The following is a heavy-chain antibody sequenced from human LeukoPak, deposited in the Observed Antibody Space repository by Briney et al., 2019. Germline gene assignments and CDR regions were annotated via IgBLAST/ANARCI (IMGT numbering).Heavy chain of an antibody. V-gene: IGHV1-2*02. D-gene: IGHD5-12*01. CDR1: GYTFTGYY. CDR2: INPNSGGT. Sequence: GASVKVSCKASGYTFTGYYMHWVRQAPGQGLEWMGWINPNSGGTNYAQKLQGRVTMTTDTSTSTAYMELRSLRSDDTAVYYCARVNSGYDLRPYYYYYMDVWGKGTTVTISS. J-gene: IGHJ6*03. CDR3: ARVNSGYDLRPYYYYYMDV.